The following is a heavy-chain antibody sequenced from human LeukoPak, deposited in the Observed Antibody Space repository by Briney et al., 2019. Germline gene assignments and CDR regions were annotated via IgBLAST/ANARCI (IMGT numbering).Heavy chain of an antibody. V-gene: IGHV3-23*01. Sequence: PGGSLRLSCAASGFTFSKYGAWVRQAPGKGLAWVSAITSSGATYYAYSVKGRFTISGDNSKNTLYLQMNSLGAEDTAVYYCANGRSESYHYWGRGTLVTVSS. CDR1: GFTFSKYG. D-gene: IGHD1-26*01. J-gene: IGHJ4*02. CDR2: ITSSGAT. CDR3: ANGRSESYHY.